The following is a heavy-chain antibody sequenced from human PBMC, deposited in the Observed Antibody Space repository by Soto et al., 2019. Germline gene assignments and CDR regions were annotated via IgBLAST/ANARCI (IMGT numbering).Heavy chain of an antibody. V-gene: IGHV3-73*01. CDR2: IRSKANSYAT. D-gene: IGHD2-2*01. CDR3: GVVVVPAAPYYYYYMDV. J-gene: IGHJ6*03. CDR1: GFTFSGSA. Sequence: EVQLVESGGGLVQPGGSLTLSCAASGFTFSGSAMHWVRQASGKGLEWVGRIRSKANSYATAYAASVKGRFTSSRDDSKNTAYLQMNSLKTEDTAVYYCGVVVVPAAPYYYYYMDVWGKGTTVTVSS.